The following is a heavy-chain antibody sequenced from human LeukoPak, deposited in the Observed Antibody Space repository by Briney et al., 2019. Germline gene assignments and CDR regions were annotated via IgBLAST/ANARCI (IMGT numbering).Heavy chain of an antibody. V-gene: IGHV4-31*03. J-gene: IGHJ6*02. Sequence: SESLSLTCTVSGGSISSGGYYWSWIRRHPGKGLEWIGYIYYSGSTYYNPSLKSRVTISVDTSKNQFSLKLSSVTAADTAVYYCARNGDDYYYGMDVWGQGTTVTVSS. CDR3: ARNGDDYYYGMDV. CDR2: IYYSGST. D-gene: IGHD4-17*01. CDR1: GGSISSGGYY.